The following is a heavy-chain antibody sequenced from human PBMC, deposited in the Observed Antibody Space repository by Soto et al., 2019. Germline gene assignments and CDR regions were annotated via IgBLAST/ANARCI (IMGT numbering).Heavy chain of an antibody. D-gene: IGHD3-9*01. V-gene: IGHV1-69*13. CDR3: ASAGDYDILTGYYKTNSIKYDYYGMDV. J-gene: IGHJ6*02. CDR2: IIPIFGTA. Sequence: SVKVSCKASGGTFSSYAISWVRQAPGQGLEWMGGIIPIFGTANYAQKFQGRVTITADESTSTAYMELSSLRSEDTAVYYCASAGDYDILTGYYKTNSIKYDYYGMDVWGQGTTVTVSS. CDR1: GGTFSSYA.